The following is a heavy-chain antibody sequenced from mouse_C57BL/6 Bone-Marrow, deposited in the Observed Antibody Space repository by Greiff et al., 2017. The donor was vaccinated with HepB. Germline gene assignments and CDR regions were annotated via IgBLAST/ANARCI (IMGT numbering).Heavy chain of an antibody. D-gene: IGHD1-1*01. Sequence: DVMLVESGEGLVKPGGSLKLSCAASGFTFSSYAMSWVRQTPEKRLEWVAYISSGGDYIYYADTVKGRFTISRDNARNTLYLQMSSLKSEDTAMYYCTRDQTTVVAPPYWYVDVWGTGTTVTVSS. J-gene: IGHJ1*03. CDR3: TRDQTTVVAPPYWYVDV. V-gene: IGHV5-9-1*02. CDR2: ISSGGDYI. CDR1: GFTFSSYA.